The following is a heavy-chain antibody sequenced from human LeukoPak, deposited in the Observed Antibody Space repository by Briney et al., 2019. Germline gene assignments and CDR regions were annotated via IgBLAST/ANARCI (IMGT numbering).Heavy chain of an antibody. CDR1: GASISGYY. CDR3: ARIHRYCSGGNCYVYDH. D-gene: IGHD2-15*01. J-gene: IGHJ4*02. CDR2: IYYSGST. V-gene: IGHV4-59*01. Sequence: SETLSLTCTVSGASISGYYWSWIRQPPGKGPEWIGYIYYSGSTKYNPSLKSRVTISADTSKNQFSLTLRPVTAADTATYHCARIHRYCSGGNCYVYDHWGQGTPVTVSS.